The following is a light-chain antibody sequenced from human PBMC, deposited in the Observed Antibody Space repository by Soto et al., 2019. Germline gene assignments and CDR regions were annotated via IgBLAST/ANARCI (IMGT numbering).Light chain of an antibody. CDR1: QSVGSY. CDR2: DAS. J-gene: IGKJ5*01. CDR3: QQRMES. V-gene: IGKV3-11*01. Sequence: ESVVTQSPSTLSLSPGRGSTLSCRASQSVGSYLAWYKQKLGQAPRLLIYDASKRATGIPARFSGSGSGKDFTLTISSLEPEDFAVYYCQQRMESFGQGTRLEIK.